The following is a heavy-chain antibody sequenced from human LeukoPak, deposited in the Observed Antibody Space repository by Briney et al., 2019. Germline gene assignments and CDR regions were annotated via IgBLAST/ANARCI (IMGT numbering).Heavy chain of an antibody. J-gene: IGHJ4*02. Sequence: GESLKISCKASGYSFTTHWIGWVRQMPGKGLEWMGIIYPGDSDTRYSPSFQGQVTISADKSISTAYLQWSSLKASDTAMYYCARLARNYYDSSGYYYLGSPPDYWGQGTLVTVSS. CDR1: GYSFTTHW. CDR3: ARLARNYYDSSGYYYLGSPPDY. D-gene: IGHD3-22*01. V-gene: IGHV5-51*01. CDR2: IYPGDSDT.